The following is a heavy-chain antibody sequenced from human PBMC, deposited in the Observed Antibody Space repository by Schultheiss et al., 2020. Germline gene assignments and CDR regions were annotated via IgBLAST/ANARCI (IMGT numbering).Heavy chain of an antibody. Sequence: GESLKISCAASGFTFSDYYMSWIRQAPGKGLEWVSAISGSGGSTYYADSVKGRFTISRDNSKNTLYLQMNSLRAEDTAVYYCAREVSLEMATIGDFDYWGQGTLVTVSS. CDR3: AREVSLEMATIGDFDY. D-gene: IGHD5-24*01. J-gene: IGHJ4*02. CDR2: ISGSGGST. V-gene: IGHV3-23*01. CDR1: GFTFSDYY.